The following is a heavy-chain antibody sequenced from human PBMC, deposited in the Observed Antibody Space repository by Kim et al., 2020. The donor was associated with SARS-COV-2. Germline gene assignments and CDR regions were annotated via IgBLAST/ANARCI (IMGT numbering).Heavy chain of an antibody. D-gene: IGHD2-2*01. Sequence: ASVKVSCKASGYTFTRYAMNWVRQAPGQGLEWMGWINTNTGNPTYAQGFTGRFVFSLDTSVSTAYLQISSLEAEDTAVYFCARAGLGYCSSGSCYWDYWGQGSLVTVSS. CDR1: GYTFTRYA. CDR2: INTNTGNP. CDR3: ARAGLGYCSSGSCYWDY. V-gene: IGHV7-4-1*02. J-gene: IGHJ4*02.